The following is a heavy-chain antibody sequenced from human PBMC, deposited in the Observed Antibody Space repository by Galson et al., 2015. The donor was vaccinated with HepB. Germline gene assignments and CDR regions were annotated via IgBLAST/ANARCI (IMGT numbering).Heavy chain of an antibody. CDR3: AKGEVVPAAYILS. CDR2: IRYDGSNK. V-gene: IGHV3-30*02. CDR1: GFTFSSYG. J-gene: IGHJ4*02. Sequence: SLRLSCAASGFTFSSYGMHWVRQAPGKGLEWVAFIRYDGSNKYYADSVKGRFTISRDNSKNTLYLQMNSLRAEDTAVYYCAKGEVVPAAYILSWGQGTLVTVSS. D-gene: IGHD2-2*01.